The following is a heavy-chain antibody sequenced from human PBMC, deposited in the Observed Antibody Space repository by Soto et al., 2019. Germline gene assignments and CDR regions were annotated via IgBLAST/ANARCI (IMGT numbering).Heavy chain of an antibody. Sequence: GASVKVSCKASGGTFSSNAISWVRQAPGQGLEWMGGIIPIFGTANYAQKFQGRVTITADESTSTAYMELSSLRSEDTAVYYCAERYCSGGSCGTADEYWGQGTLVTVSS. J-gene: IGHJ4*02. V-gene: IGHV1-69*13. D-gene: IGHD2-15*01. CDR2: IIPIFGTA. CDR1: GGTFSSNA. CDR3: AERYCSGGSCGTADEY.